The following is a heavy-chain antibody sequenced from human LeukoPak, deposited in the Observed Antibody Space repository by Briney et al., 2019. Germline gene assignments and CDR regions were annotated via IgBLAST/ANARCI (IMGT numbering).Heavy chain of an antibody. J-gene: IGHJ5*02. V-gene: IGHV1-69*13. CDR3: AREPLPAAIRGVHGWFDP. CDR1: GGTFSSYA. CDR2: IIPIFGTA. D-gene: IGHD2-2*02. Sequence: ASVKVSRKASGGTFSSYAISWVRQAPGQGLEWMGGIIPIFGTANYAQKFQGRVTITADESTSTAYMELSSLRSEDTAVYYCAREPLPAAIRGVHGWFDPWGQGTLVTVSS.